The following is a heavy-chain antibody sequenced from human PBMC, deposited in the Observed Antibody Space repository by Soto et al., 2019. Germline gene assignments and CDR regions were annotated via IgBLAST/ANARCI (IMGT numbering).Heavy chain of an antibody. D-gene: IGHD5-18*01. CDR1: GGSISGYY. Sequence: PSETLSLTCNVSGGSISGYYLSWIRQAPGKGLQWIGYIFHSGSTSYNPSLRSRVTISVDTSKNQFSLKVNSVTAADTAVYYCAKVRGYASGWRYFDYWGQGTLVTVYS. J-gene: IGHJ4*02. CDR3: AKVRGYASGWRYFDY. CDR2: IFHSGST. V-gene: IGHV4-59*01.